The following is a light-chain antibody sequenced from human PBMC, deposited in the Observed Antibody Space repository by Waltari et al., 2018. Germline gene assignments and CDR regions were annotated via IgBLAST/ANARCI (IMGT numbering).Light chain of an antibody. Sequence: DLQMTQSPSSLSASAGDTVTITCRASQGISSYLNWYQQKPGKPPKRLIYAASNLESGVPSRFSGSGSGTDFTLTISSLQPEDFATYYCLQYNSHHPTFGGGTKVEIK. CDR3: LQYNSHHPT. V-gene: IGKV1-17*01. CDR1: QGISSY. CDR2: AAS. J-gene: IGKJ4*01.